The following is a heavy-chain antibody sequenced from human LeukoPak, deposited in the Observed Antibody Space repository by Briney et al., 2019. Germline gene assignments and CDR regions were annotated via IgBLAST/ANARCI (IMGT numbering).Heavy chain of an antibody. D-gene: IGHD2-15*01. CDR1: GYTFTSYY. Sequence: GASVKVSCKASGYTFTSYYMHWVRQAPGQGLEWMGIINPSGGSTSYAQKFQGRVTMTRDTSISTAYMELSRLRSDDTAVYYCARGSGYCSGGSRYSWFDYWGQGTLVTVSS. CDR2: INPSGGST. V-gene: IGHV1-46*01. CDR3: ARGSGYCSGGSRYSWFDY. J-gene: IGHJ4*02.